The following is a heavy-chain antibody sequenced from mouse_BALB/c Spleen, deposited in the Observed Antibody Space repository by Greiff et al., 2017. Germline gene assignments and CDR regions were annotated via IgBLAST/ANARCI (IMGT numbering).Heavy chain of an antibody. V-gene: IGHV5-6-4*01. Sequence: EVQGVESGGGLVKPGGSLKLSCAASGFTFSSYTMSWVRQTPEKRLEWVATISSGGSYTYYPDSVKGRFTISRDNAKNTLYLQMSSLKSEDTAMYYCTRDRVTGGFDYWGQGTTLTVSS. CDR1: GFTFSSYT. CDR2: ISSGGSYT. D-gene: IGHD4-1*01. J-gene: IGHJ2*01. CDR3: TRDRVTGGFDY.